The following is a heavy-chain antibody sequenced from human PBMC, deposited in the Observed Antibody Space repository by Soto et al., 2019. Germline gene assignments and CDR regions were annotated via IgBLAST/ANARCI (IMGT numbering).Heavy chain of an antibody. CDR1: GFTFSDSW. CDR2: IKPDESEK. CDR3: VRGGSNYAS. V-gene: IGHV3-7*01. Sequence: EVQLVESGGGLVQPGGSLRPSCTASGFTFSDSWMTWVRQAPGKGLERVARIKPDESEKKYVDSVKGRFSISRDNAKNSMYLQMDSLRGEDTAVYYCVRGGSNYASWGQGTLVTVSS. D-gene: IGHD4-4*01. J-gene: IGHJ5*02.